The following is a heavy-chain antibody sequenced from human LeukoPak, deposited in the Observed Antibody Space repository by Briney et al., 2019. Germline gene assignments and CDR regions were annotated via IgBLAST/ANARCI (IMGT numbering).Heavy chain of an antibody. J-gene: IGHJ4*02. CDR2: TYSGGST. Sequence: GGSLRLSCAASGFTFNSYAMSWVRQAPGKGLEWVSVTYSGGSTFYADSVKGRLTISRDNSKNTLYLQMNSLRAEDTAVYYCARVIRVGSTDYFDYWGQGTLVTVSS. CDR1: GFTFNSYA. D-gene: IGHD1-26*01. CDR3: ARVIRVGSTDYFDY. V-gene: IGHV3-53*01.